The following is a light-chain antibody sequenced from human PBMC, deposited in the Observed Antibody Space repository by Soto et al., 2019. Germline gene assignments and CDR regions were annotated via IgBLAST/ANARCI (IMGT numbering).Light chain of an antibody. V-gene: IGKV3-11*01. CDR2: DAS. J-gene: IGKJ1*01. Sequence: EIVLTQSPATLSLSPGERVSLSCRASQSVNTYCAWYQQKPGQAPRLLIYDASSRATGIPARFSGSGSGTDFTLTISSLEPEDFASYYCQQRSSWPLTFGHGTRVEI. CDR3: QQRSSWPLT. CDR1: QSVNTY.